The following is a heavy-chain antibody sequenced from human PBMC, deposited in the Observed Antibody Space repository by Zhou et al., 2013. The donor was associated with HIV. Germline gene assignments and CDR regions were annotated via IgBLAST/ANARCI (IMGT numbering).Heavy chain of an antibody. CDR2: ISGDTLNT. V-gene: IGHV1-18*04. J-gene: IGHJ4*02. CDR3: ARGGSGYGY. CDR1: GYTFTNYI. D-gene: IGHD3-22*01. Sequence: QVQLVQSGAEVKKPGASVRVSCQASGYTFTNYILHWWRQAPGQGLEWMAWISGDTLNTNFTRKLEGRLSLTADTATNTAYMELRGLTSDDTAIYYCARGGSGYGYWGQGTLLAVSS.